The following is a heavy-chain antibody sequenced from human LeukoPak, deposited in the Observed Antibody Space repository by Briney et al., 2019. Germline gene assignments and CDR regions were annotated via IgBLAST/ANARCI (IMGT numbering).Heavy chain of an antibody. V-gene: IGHV1-69*01. Sequence: SVKVSCTASGGTFSSYAISWVRQAPGQGLEWMGGIIPIFGTANYAQKFQGRVTITADESTSTAHMELSSLRSEDTAVYYCASSATYYYDSSGYPRAHSLEYFQHWGQGTLVTVSS. CDR3: ASSATYYYDSSGYPRAHSLEYFQH. CDR1: GGTFSSYA. J-gene: IGHJ1*01. D-gene: IGHD3-22*01. CDR2: IIPIFGTA.